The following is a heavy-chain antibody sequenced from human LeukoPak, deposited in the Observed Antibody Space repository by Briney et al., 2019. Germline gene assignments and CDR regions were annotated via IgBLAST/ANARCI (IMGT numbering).Heavy chain of an antibody. V-gene: IGHV4-38-2*02. J-gene: IGHJ6*03. CDR2: IYHTGST. CDR3: MDV. Sequence: SETLSLTCTVSGYSISSGFYWGWIRQPPGKGLEWIGSIYHTGSTYSNPSLKSRVTISVDTSKNQFSLKLSSVTAADTAVHYYMDVWGKGTTVTVSS. CDR1: GYSISSGFY.